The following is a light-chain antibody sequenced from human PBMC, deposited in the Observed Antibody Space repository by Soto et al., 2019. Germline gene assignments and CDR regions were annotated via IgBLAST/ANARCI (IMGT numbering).Light chain of an antibody. J-gene: IGKJ5*01. CDR3: QQCRNRPPSIT. Sequence: EIVLTQCPAALSLSRGERATLSCRASQSGSSYLAWYELNPGQAPRLLIYHASNRATGIPAPLSGSGSGTDFTLPIRSLEPQDFAVYSCQQCRNRPPSITFGQGTRLEIK. V-gene: IGKV3-11*01. CDR1: QSGSSY. CDR2: HAS.